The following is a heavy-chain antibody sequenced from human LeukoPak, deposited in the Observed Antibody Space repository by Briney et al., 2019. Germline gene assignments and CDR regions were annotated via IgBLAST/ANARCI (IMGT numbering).Heavy chain of an antibody. V-gene: IGHV3-23*01. CDR1: GFTLSSYA. D-gene: IGHD3-16*01. Sequence: PGGSLRLSCAASGFTLSSYAMSWVRQAPGKGLEWVSAISGSGGSTYYADSVKGRFTVSRDNSKNTMYLQMNSLRAEDTAVYYCAKDRHMMSVHALDIWGQGTMVTVSS. CDR2: ISGSGGST. CDR3: AKDRHMMSVHALDI. J-gene: IGHJ3*02.